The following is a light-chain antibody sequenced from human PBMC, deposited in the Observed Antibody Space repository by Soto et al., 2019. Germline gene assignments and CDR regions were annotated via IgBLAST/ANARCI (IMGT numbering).Light chain of an antibody. CDR1: QSISDY. CDR2: GAS. V-gene: IGKV1-39*01. CDR3: QQSYSLPLT. Sequence: TQSPGTLSLSPGESATLSCRASQSISDYLNWYQQKPGKALKLVIYGASNLQSGVPPRFSGSGSGSEFTLTISGLQPDDFAIYFCQQSYSLPLTFGPGTKVDIK. J-gene: IGKJ3*01.